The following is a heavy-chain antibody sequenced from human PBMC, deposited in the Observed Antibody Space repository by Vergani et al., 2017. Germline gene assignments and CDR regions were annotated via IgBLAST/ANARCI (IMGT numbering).Heavy chain of an antibody. D-gene: IGHD6-19*01. Sequence: QVQLVQSGAEVKKPGSSVKVSCKASGGPFSTYTISWARQAPGQGLEWMGRSIPILDIASYAQKFQGRVTMTTDKATSTAYMALSSLRSEDTAVYYCARWSDSSGWTPNWYFDLWGRGTLVTVSS. CDR3: ARWSDSSGWTPNWYFDL. CDR1: GGPFSTYT. CDR2: SIPILDIA. V-gene: IGHV1-69*02. J-gene: IGHJ2*01.